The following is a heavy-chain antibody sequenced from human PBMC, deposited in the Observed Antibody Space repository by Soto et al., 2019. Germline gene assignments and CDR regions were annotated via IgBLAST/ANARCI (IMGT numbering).Heavy chain of an antibody. J-gene: IGHJ3*02. V-gene: IGHV4-30-4*01. CDR1: GGSISSGDYY. Sequence: SETLSLTCTVSGGSISSGDYYWSWIRQPPGKGLEWIGYIYYSGSTYYNPSLKSRVTISVDTSKNQFSLKLSSVTAADTAVYYCARFPLGLNDSSGYYAFDIWGQGTMVTVSS. D-gene: IGHD3-22*01. CDR2: IYYSGST. CDR3: ARFPLGLNDSSGYYAFDI.